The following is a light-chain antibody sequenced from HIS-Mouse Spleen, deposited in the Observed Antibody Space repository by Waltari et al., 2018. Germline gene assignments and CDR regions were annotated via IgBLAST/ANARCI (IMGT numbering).Light chain of an antibody. CDR2: KDS. V-gene: IGLV3-27*01. CDR1: VLAKKY. J-gene: IGLJ2*01. Sequence: SYELTQPSSVSVSPGQTARITCSGDVLAKKYARWFQQKPGQATVLVIYKDSERPSGTPERFSGSSSGTTVTLTIRGAQVEDEADYYCYSAADNNLVFGGGTKLTVL. CDR3: YSAADNNLV.